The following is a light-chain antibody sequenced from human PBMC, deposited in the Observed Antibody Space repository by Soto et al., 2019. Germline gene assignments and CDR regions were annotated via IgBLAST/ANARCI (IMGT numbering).Light chain of an antibody. J-gene: IGLJ3*02. Sequence: QSVLTQPASVSGSPGQSITISCTGTSSDIGDYNYVSWYQQYPGKVPKLVIYDVSHRPSGVSTRFSGSKSGNTASLTISGLQAEDEADNYCSSSTTTTSLVVFGGGTKVTVL. CDR3: SSSTTTTSLVV. CDR2: DVS. CDR1: SSDIGDYNY. V-gene: IGLV2-14*01.